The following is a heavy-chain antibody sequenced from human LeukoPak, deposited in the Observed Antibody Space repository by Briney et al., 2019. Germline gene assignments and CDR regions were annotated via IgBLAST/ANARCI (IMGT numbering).Heavy chain of an antibody. Sequence: GASVKVSCKASGGTFSSYAISWVRQAPGQGLEWMGGIIPIFGTANYAQKFQGRVTITADKSTSTAYMELRSLRSDDTAVYYCARDGHRMYYYGSSDYRFDYWGQGTLVTVSS. V-gene: IGHV1-69*06. J-gene: IGHJ4*02. CDR1: GGTFSSYA. D-gene: IGHD3-22*01. CDR3: ARDGHRMYYYGSSDYRFDY. CDR2: IIPIFGTA.